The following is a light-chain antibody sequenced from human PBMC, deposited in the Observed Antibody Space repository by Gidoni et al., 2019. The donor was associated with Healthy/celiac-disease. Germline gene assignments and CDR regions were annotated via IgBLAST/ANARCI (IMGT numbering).Light chain of an antibody. CDR2: GAS. V-gene: IGKV3-15*01. J-gene: IGKJ1*01. CDR1: QSVTSN. CDR3: QQYNNWPPAGT. Sequence: EIVVTQSQATLSVSPGERATLSCRASQSVTSNLAWYQQKPGQAPRLLIYGASTRATGIPARFSGSGSGTEFTLTISSLQSEDFAFYYCQQYNNWPPAGTFXQXTKVEIK.